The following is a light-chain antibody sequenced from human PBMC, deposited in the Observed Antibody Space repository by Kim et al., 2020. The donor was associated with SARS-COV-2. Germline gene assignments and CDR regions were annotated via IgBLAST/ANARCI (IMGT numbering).Light chain of an antibody. CDR1: QSISGW. Sequence: DIQMTQSPSTLSASVGDRVSITCRASQSISGWLAWYQQKPGKAPKLLIYDASTLESGVPSRFSGSGSGTQFTLTICSLQPDDFASYFCQQYLSNPWTFGQGTKVDIK. V-gene: IGKV1-5*01. CDR2: DAS. J-gene: IGKJ1*01. CDR3: QQYLSNPWT.